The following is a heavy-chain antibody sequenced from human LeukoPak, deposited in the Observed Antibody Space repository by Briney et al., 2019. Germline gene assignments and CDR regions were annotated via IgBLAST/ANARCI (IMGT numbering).Heavy chain of an antibody. CDR3: ARGLIDDIVVVPAAIHRYYFDY. CDR1: GGSFSVYY. V-gene: IGHV4-34*01. CDR2: INHSGST. D-gene: IGHD2-2*01. Sequence: SETLSLTCAVYGGSFSVYYWSWIRQPPGKGLEWIGEINHSGSTNYNPSLKSRVTISVDTSKNQFSLKLSSVTAADTAVYYCARGLIDDIVVVPAAIHRYYFDYWGQGTLVTVSS. J-gene: IGHJ4*02.